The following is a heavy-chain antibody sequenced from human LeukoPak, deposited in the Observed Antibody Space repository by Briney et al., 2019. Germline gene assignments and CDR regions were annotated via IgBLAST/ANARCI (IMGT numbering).Heavy chain of an antibody. V-gene: IGHV3-48*01. Sequence: GGSLRLSCAASGFTFSTSSMNWVRQAPGKGLEWISYISSGSGTIYYADSVKGRLTISKDTVKNSLSLQMNSLRAEDTAVYYCATGPNTSPFDYWGQGTLVTVSS. CDR2: ISSGSGTI. CDR1: GFTFSTSS. J-gene: IGHJ4*02. CDR3: ATGPNTSPFDY. D-gene: IGHD2-2*01.